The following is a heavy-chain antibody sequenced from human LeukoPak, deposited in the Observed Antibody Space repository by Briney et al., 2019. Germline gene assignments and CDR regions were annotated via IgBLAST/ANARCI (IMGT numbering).Heavy chain of an antibody. CDR1: GFTFDDYA. CDR2: ISWDGGST. CDR3: AKGDRPLRYFDWLLNY. Sequence: GGSLRLSCAASGFTFDDYAMHWVRQAPGKGLEWFSLISWDGGSTYYADSVKGRFTISRDNSKNSLYLQMNSLRAEDTALYYCAKGDRPLRYFDWLLNYWGQGTLVTVSS. J-gene: IGHJ4*02. D-gene: IGHD3-9*01. V-gene: IGHV3-43D*03.